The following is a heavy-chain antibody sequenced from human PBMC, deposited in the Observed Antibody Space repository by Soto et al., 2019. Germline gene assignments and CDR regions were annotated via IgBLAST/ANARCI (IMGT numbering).Heavy chain of an antibody. CDR3: ARDAGIALTGNYYGMDV. D-gene: IGHD6-13*01. Sequence: EVQLVESGGGLEQPGGSLRLSCAASGFTFSSYNMNWVRQSPGKGLEWVSYISSSGSIIYYADSVKGRFTVSRDEAKNSLYLQMNSQRVVDTAVYYCARDAGIALTGNYYGMDVWGQGTTVTVSS. CDR2: ISSSGSII. J-gene: IGHJ6*02. V-gene: IGHV3-48*01. CDR1: GFTFSSYN.